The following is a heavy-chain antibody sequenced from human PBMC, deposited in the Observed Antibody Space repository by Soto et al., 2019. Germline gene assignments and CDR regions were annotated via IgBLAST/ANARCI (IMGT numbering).Heavy chain of an antibody. J-gene: IGHJ6*02. V-gene: IGHV5-10-1*01. Sequence: XDSLTISWKGSGYSFTSYWISLVRQMPGKGLEWMGRIDPSDSYTNYSPSFQGHVTISADKSISTAYLQWSSLKASDTAMYYCASKYGSGQDYYYGMDVWGQGTTVTVSS. CDR3: ASKYGSGQDYYYGMDV. CDR1: GYSFTSYW. D-gene: IGHD6-19*01. CDR2: IDPSDSYT.